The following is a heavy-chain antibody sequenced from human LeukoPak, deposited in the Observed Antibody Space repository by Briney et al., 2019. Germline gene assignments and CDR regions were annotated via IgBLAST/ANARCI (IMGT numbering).Heavy chain of an antibody. D-gene: IGHD3-10*01. Sequence: ASVKVSCKASGYTFTSYGISWVRQAPGQGLEWMGWTSAYNGNTNYAQKLQGRVTMTTDTSTSTAYMELRSLRSDDTAVYYCATLWFGDHFDYWGQGTLVTVSS. V-gene: IGHV1-18*01. J-gene: IGHJ4*02. CDR1: GYTFTSYG. CDR2: TSAYNGNT. CDR3: ATLWFGDHFDY.